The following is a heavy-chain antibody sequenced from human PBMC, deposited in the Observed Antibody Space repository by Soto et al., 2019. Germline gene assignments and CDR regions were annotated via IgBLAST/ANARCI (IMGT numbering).Heavy chain of an antibody. Sequence: SETLSLTCTVSGGSISSGGYYWSWIRQHPGKGLEWIGYIYYSGSTYYNPSLKSRVTISVDTSKNQFSLKLSSVTAADTAVYYCARAPLPYGSGQSKYNWFDPWGQGTLVTVSS. CDR2: IYYSGST. CDR3: ARAPLPYGSGQSKYNWFDP. J-gene: IGHJ5*02. D-gene: IGHD3-10*01. CDR1: GGSISSGGYY. V-gene: IGHV4-31*03.